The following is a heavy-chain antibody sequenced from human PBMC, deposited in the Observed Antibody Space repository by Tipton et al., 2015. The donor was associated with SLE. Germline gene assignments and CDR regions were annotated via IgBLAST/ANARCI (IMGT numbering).Heavy chain of an antibody. V-gene: IGHV4-4*02. Sequence: TLSLTCAVSGDSINSNHWWSWVRQPPGKGLEWIGEIYHGGTTNYNPSLKSRVTISIDQSKNQFSLIMTSVTAADTAVYYCARAESDYYYGMDVWGHGTTVTVSS. CDR3: ARAESDYYYGMDV. CDR2: IYHGGTT. J-gene: IGHJ6*02. CDR1: GDSINSNHW. D-gene: IGHD3-10*01.